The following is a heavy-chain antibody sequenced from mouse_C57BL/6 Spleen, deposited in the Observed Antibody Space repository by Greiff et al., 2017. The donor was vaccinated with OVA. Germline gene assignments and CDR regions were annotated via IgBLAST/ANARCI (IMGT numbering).Heavy chain of an antibody. J-gene: IGHJ3*01. V-gene: IGHV5-4*01. D-gene: IGHD2-1*01. CDR3: ARDGNSWFAY. Sequence: EVNLVESGGGLVKPGGSLKLSCAASGFTFSSYAMSWVRQTPEKRLEWVATISDGGSYTYYPDNVKGRFTISRDNAKNNLYLQMSHLKSEDTAMYYCARDGNSWFAYWGQGTLVTVSA. CDR2: ISDGGSYT. CDR1: GFTFSSYA.